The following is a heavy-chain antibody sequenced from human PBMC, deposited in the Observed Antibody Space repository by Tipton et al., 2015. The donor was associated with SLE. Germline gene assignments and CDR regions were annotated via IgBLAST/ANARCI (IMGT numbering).Heavy chain of an antibody. J-gene: IGHJ1*01. CDR3: ARHGERWLQCSGSSTPGD. V-gene: IGHV4-59*08. D-gene: IGHD5-24*01. Sequence: TLSLPCSVSGGSISSDFWGWIRQPPGKGLQLIGYMFNGGSTYHNPYLKSRVTMSVDTSQNQFSLKLNSVTAADAAKYYCARHGERWLQCSGSSTPGDRGQGTLGTV. CDR1: GGSISSDF. CDR2: MFNGGST.